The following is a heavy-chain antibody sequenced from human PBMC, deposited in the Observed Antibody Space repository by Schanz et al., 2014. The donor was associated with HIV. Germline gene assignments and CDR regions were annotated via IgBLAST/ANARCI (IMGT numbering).Heavy chain of an antibody. CDR2: ISWNSGSI. J-gene: IGHJ6*01. V-gene: IGHV3-9*01. Sequence: EVQLVESGGGLVQPGRSLRLSCAASGFTFDDYAMHWVRQAPGKGLEWVSGISWNSGSIGYADSVKGRFTISRDNAKNSLHLQMNSLRAEDTALYYCAKGRSGRGALFVGMDVWGQGTTVFVSS. CDR3: AKGRSGRGALFVGMDV. CDR1: GFTFDDYA. D-gene: IGHD3-10*01.